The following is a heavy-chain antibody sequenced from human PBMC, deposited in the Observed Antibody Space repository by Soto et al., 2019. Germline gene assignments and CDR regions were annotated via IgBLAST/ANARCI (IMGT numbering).Heavy chain of an antibody. D-gene: IGHD5-12*01. CDR1: GYTFTSYY. J-gene: IGHJ6*02. CDR3: ARDDDGYNSVYYYYGMDV. CDR2: INPSGGST. V-gene: IGHV1-46*01. Sequence: ASVKVSCKASGYTFTSYYMHWVRQAPGQGLEWMGIINPSGGSTSYAQKFQGRVTMTRDTSTSTVYMELSSLRSEDTAVYYCARDDDGYNSVYYYYGMDVWGQGTTVTVSS.